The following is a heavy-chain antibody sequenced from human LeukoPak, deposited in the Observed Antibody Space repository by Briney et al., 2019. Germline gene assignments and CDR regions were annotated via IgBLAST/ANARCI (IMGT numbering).Heavy chain of an antibody. Sequence: SETRSLTCTVSGGSISSSSYYWGWIRQPPGKGLEWIGSIYYSGSTYYNPSLKSRVTISVDTSKNQFSLKLSSVTAADTAVYYCAGDEYSSSRAFDIWGQGTMVTVSS. CDR3: AGDEYSSSRAFDI. D-gene: IGHD6-6*01. V-gene: IGHV4-39*01. J-gene: IGHJ3*02. CDR1: GGSISSSSYY. CDR2: IYYSGST.